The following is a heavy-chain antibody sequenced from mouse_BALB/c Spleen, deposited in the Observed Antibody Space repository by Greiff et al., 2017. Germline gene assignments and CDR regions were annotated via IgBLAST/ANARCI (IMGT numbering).Heavy chain of an antibody. CDR2: ISYSGST. Sequence: EVKLMESGPGLVKPSQSLSLTCTVTGYSITSDYAWNWIRQFPGNKLEWMGYISYSGSTSYNPSLKSRISITRDTSKNQFFLQLNSVTTEDTATYYCARERATGGMTMDYWGQGTSVTVSS. CDR1: GYSITSDYA. CDR3: ARERATGGMTMDY. D-gene: IGHD4-1*01. J-gene: IGHJ4*01. V-gene: IGHV3-2*02.